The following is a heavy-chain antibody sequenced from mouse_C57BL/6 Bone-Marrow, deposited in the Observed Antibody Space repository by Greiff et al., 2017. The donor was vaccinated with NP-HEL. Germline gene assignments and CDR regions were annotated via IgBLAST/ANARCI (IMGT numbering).Heavy chain of an antibody. V-gene: IGHV1-53*01. CDR1: GYTFTSYW. D-gene: IGHD1-1*01. J-gene: IGHJ2*01. CDR3: ARSPPYYGSSPYFDY. CDR2: INPSNGGT. Sequence: QVQLQQPGTELVKPGASVKLSCKASGYTFTSYWMHWVKQRPGQGLEWIGNINPSNGGTNYNEKFKSKATLTVDKSSSTAYMQLISLTSEDSAVYYCARSPPYYGSSPYFDYWGQGTTLTVSS.